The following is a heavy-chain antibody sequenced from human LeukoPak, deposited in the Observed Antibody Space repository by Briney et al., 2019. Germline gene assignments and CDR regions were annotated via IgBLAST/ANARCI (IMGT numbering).Heavy chain of an antibody. V-gene: IGHV3-7*01. CDR2: IKQDGSEK. Sequence: PGGSLRLSCAASGFTFSSYWMSWVRQAPGKGLEWVANIKQDGSEKYYVDSVKGRFTISRDNAKNSLYLQMNSLRAEDTAVYYCARGEYGGNWYYFDYWGQGTLVTASS. CDR1: GFTFSSYW. J-gene: IGHJ4*02. CDR3: ARGEYGGNWYYFDY. D-gene: IGHD4-23*01.